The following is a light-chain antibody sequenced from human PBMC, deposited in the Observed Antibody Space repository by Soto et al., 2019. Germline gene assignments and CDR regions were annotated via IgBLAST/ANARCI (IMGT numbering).Light chain of an antibody. CDR2: EVS. Sequence: QSALTQPPSASGSPRQSVTISCTGNSNDVGHSSFISWYQQHPGKGPKLIIYEVSKRPSGVPDRFSGSKSGNTASLSVSGLQDEDEADYFCNAQADNGKHVFGTGTKLTVL. CDR3: NAQADNGKHV. J-gene: IGLJ1*01. V-gene: IGLV2-8*01. CDR1: SNDVGHSSF.